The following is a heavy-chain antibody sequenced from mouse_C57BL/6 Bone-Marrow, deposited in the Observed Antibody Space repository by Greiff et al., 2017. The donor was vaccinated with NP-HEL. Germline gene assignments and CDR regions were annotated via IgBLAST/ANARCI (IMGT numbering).Heavy chain of an antibody. CDR3: ARGGNPSYWYFDV. D-gene: IGHD2-1*01. CDR2: IYPRDGST. J-gene: IGHJ1*03. V-gene: IGHV1-78*01. CDR1: GYTFTDHT. Sequence: VQLQESDAELVKPGASVKISCKVSGYTFTDHTIHWMKQRPEQGLEWIGYIYPRDGSTKYNEKFKGKATLTADKSSSTAYMQLNSLTSEDSAVYFCARGGNPSYWYFDVWGTGTTVTVSS.